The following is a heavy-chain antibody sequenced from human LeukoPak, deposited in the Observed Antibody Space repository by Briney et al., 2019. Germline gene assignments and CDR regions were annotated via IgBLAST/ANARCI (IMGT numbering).Heavy chain of an antibody. V-gene: IGHV1-18*01. D-gene: IGHD5-12*01. CDR1: GYIFTSSG. CDR3: ARIQYSGYDSGY. CDR2: ISAYNGNT. J-gene: IGHJ4*02. Sequence: ASVKVSCKASGYIFTSSGISWVRQAPGQGLEWMGWISAYNGNTNYAQKLQGRVTMTTDTSTSTAYMELRSLRSDDTAVYYCARIQYSGYDSGYWGQGTLVTVSS.